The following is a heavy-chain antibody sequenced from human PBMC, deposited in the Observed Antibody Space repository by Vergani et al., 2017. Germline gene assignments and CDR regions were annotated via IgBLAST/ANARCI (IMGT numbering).Heavy chain of an antibody. V-gene: IGHV4-34*01. J-gene: IGHJ5*02. CDR1: GGSFSGYY. Sequence: QVQLQQWGAGLLKPSETLSLTCAVYGGSFSGYYWSWIRQPPGKGLEWIGEINHSGSTNYNPSLKSRVTISVDTSTNQFSLKLSSVTAADTAVYYCALGGKVVPAGKEPDYGDYEGNWFDPWGQGTLVTVSS. CDR3: ALGGKVVPAGKEPDYGDYEGNWFDP. D-gene: IGHD4-17*01. CDR2: INHSGST.